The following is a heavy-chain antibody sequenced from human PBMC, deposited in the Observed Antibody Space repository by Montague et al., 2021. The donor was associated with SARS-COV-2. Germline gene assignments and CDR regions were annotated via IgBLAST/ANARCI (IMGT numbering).Heavy chain of an antibody. V-gene: IGHV4-4*08. CDR3: ATLTQSNGDF. Sequence: SETLSLTCIVSSDSISSYYWGWIRQPPGKRLEWLGYVYSSGTTNYNPSLNSRIAISVDTSKNQFSLRLDSVTAADTAIYYCATLTQSNGDFWGQGALVTVS. D-gene: IGHD4/OR15-4a*01. CDR2: VYSSGTT. J-gene: IGHJ4*02. CDR1: SDSISSYY.